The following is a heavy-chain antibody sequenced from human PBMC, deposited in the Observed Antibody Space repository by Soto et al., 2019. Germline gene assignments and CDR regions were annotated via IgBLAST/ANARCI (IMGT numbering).Heavy chain of an antibody. CDR3: SRDYDSSGYPRYYVDY. D-gene: IGHD3-22*01. CDR2: IWYDGSNK. V-gene: IGHV3-33*01. J-gene: IGHJ4*02. CDR1: GFTFSSYR. Sequence: QVQLVESGGGVVQPGRSLRLSCAASGFTFSSYRMHWVRQAPGKGLEWVAVIWYDGSNKYYADSVKGRFTISRDNSKNTLNLQMNSLRADDTAVYYCSRDYDSSGYPRYYVDYWGQGTLVTTSS.